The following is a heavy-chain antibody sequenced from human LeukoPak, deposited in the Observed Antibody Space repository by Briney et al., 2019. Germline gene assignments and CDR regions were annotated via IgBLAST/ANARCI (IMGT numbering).Heavy chain of an antibody. J-gene: IGHJ4*02. CDR3: ARRRNVDTAMVTFLYAFFDY. CDR1: GGSFSGYY. D-gene: IGHD5-18*01. CDR2: INHSAST. Sequence: PSETLSLTCAVYGGSFSGYYWSWIRQPPGKGLEWIGEINHSASTNYNPSLKSRVTISVDTSKNQFSLKLSSVTAADTAVYYCARRRNVDTAMVTFLYAFFDYWGQGTLVTVSS. V-gene: IGHV4-34*01.